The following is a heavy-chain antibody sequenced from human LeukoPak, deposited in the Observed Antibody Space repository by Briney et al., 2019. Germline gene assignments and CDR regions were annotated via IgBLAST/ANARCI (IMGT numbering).Heavy chain of an antibody. CDR2: IYHSGST. V-gene: IGHV4-30-2*01. CDR1: GGSISSGGYS. Sequence: SETLSLTCAVSGGSISSGGYSWSWIRQPPGKGLEWIGYIYHSGSTYYNPSLKSRVTISVDRSKNQFSLKLSSVTAADTAVYYCARYRGPQQLVQRWFDPWGQGILVTVSS. CDR3: ARYRGPQQLVQRWFDP. J-gene: IGHJ5*02. D-gene: IGHD6-13*01.